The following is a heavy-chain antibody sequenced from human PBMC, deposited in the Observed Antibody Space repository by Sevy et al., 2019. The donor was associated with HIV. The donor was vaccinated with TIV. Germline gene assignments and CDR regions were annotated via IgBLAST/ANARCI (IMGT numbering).Heavy chain of an antibody. Sequence: PSETLSLTCSVSGGSISSYFWTWVRQSPGKGLEWIGNIYFTGNTDYSPSLKSRVSLSLDTSKSQFSLTLNSVTAADTAVYYCARDSTTRPRVLDYWGQGTLVTVSS. CDR2: IYFTGNT. CDR3: ARDSTTRPRVLDY. D-gene: IGHD1-1*01. CDR1: GGSISSYF. J-gene: IGHJ4*02. V-gene: IGHV4-59*01.